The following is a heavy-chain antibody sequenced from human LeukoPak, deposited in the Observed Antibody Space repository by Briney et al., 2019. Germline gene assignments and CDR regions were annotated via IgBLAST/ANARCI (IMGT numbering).Heavy chain of an antibody. J-gene: IGHJ4*02. V-gene: IGHV3-48*04. CDR3: ARDVHTYYYGSGSSAFDY. D-gene: IGHD3-10*01. CDR1: GFTFSDFS. Sequence: PGGSLRLSCVASGFTFSDFSLNWVRQAPGKGLEWISYIGSAIYYADSVKGRFTISRDNAKNSLYLQMNSLRAEDTAVYYCARDVHTYYYGSGSSAFDYWGQGTLVTVSS. CDR2: IGSAI.